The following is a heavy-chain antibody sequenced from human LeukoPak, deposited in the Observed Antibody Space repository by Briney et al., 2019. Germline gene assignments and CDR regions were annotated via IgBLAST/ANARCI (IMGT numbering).Heavy chain of an antibody. J-gene: IGHJ2*01. CDR2: ISHSGDT. CDR1: GGSISSINW. Sequence: SETLSLTCAVSGGSISSINWCNWVRQSPGKGPEWIGEISHSGDTNYSPSLKSRVTISVDKSKNQFSLNLTSVTAADTAVYYCARGRLVVAPIDLWGRGTLVTVSS. CDR3: ARGRLVVAPIDL. V-gene: IGHV4-4*02. D-gene: IGHD5-12*01.